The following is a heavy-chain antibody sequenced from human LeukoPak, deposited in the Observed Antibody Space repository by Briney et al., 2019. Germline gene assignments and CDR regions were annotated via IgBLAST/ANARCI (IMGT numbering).Heavy chain of an antibody. CDR3: STDFSHFDFSSGYYSY. CDR1: GFGFNNAW. Sequence: GGSLRLSCAASGFGFNNAWMIWVRQTRGKGLEWVGRIKSNLDDGTADYATPVKGRFIISRDDSKNTLYLQMSSLKIEDTAVYYCSTDFSHFDFSSGYYSYWGQGTLVTV. J-gene: IGHJ4*02. D-gene: IGHD3-3*01. V-gene: IGHV3-15*01. CDR2: IKSNLDDGTA.